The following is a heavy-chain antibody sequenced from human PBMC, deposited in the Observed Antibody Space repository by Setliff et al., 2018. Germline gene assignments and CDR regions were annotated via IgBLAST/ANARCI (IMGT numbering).Heavy chain of an antibody. CDR2: IIPLLETA. CDR3: ARDTRDRYDTSGHYLSLGY. J-gene: IGHJ4*02. Sequence: SVKVSCKASGGMSGTYSISWVRQAPGQGLEWMGGIIPLLETAKYAQKFQGRVTITADKSTRTAYMELSSVRFEDTAVYYCARDTRDRYDTSGHYLSLGYWGQGTLVTVSS. D-gene: IGHD3-22*01. V-gene: IGHV1-69*06. CDR1: GGMSGTYS.